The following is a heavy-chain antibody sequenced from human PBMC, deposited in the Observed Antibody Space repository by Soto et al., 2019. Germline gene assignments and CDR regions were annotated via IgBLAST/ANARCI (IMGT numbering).Heavy chain of an antibody. Sequence: GGSLRLSCAASGFTFSSYAMHWVRQAPGKGLEWVAVISYDGSNKYYADSVKGRFTISRDNSKNTLYLQMNSLRAEDTAVYYCARPLLITMVRGVIDYWGQGTLVTVSS. CDR1: GFTFSSYA. V-gene: IGHV3-30-3*01. CDR2: ISYDGSNK. J-gene: IGHJ4*02. CDR3: ARPLLITMVRGVIDY. D-gene: IGHD3-10*01.